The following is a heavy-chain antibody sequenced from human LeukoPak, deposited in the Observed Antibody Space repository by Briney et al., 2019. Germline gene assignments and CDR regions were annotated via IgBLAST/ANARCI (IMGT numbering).Heavy chain of an antibody. CDR2: ISISGSTI. V-gene: IGHV3-11*01. Sequence: GGSLRLSCAASGFTFTDYFMNWIRQAPGKGLEWVSSISISGSTIYYADSVKGRFTISRDNAKNSLYLQMNSLRAEDTAVYYCTTDIGGSGSYSRWGQGTLVTVSS. CDR3: TTDIGGSGSYSR. D-gene: IGHD3-10*01. J-gene: IGHJ4*02. CDR1: GFTFTDYF.